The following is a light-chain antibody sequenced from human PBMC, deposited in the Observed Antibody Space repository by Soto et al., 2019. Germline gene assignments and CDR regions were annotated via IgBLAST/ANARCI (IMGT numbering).Light chain of an antibody. V-gene: IGKV3-20*01. CDR1: QSVSNNY. Sequence: ENVLTQSPDTLSLSPGERATLSCRTSQSVSNNYLAWYQQKPGQAPRLLIYGASSRATGIPDRFSGSGSGTDFTLSISRLEPEDFAVYYCQQYSSLWTFGQGTKVDIK. CDR2: GAS. J-gene: IGKJ1*01. CDR3: QQYSSLWT.